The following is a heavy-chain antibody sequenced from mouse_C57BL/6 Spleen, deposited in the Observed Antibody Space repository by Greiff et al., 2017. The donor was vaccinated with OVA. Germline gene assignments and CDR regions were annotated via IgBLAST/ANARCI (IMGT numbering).Heavy chain of an antibody. J-gene: IGHJ4*01. V-gene: IGHV1-80*01. CDR2: IYPGDGDT. Sequence: QVQLKQSGAELVKPGASVKISCKASGYAFSSYWMNWVKQRPGKGLEWIGQIYPGDGDTNYNGKFKGKATLTADKSSSTAYMQLSSLTSEDSAVYFCARGDDGYHYAMDYWGQGTSVTVSS. CDR3: ARGDDGYHYAMDY. CDR1: GYAFSSYW. D-gene: IGHD2-3*01.